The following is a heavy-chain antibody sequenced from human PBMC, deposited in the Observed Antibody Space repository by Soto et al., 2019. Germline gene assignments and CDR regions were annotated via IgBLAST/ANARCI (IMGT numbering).Heavy chain of an antibody. D-gene: IGHD5-18*01. V-gene: IGHV1-69*13. CDR3: ARSMQLWFYFDY. Sequence: SVKVSCKASGGTFSSYAISWVRQAPGQGLEWMGGIIPIFGTANYAQKFQGRVTITADESTSTAYMELSSLRSEDTAVYYCARSMQLWFYFDYWGQGTLVTVSS. J-gene: IGHJ4*02. CDR1: GGTFSSYA. CDR2: IIPIFGTA.